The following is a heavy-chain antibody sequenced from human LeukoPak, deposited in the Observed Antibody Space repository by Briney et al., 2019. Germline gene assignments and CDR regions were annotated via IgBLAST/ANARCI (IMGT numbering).Heavy chain of an antibody. CDR3: ARYFDWLFPPDY. Sequence: PGGSLRLSCAASGFNFRSYVMYWVRQAPGMGLEWVANIKQDGSEKYYVDSVKGRFTISRDNAKNSLYLQMNSLRAEDTAVYYCARYFDWLFPPDYWGQGTLVTVSS. CDR2: IKQDGSEK. V-gene: IGHV3-7*03. D-gene: IGHD3-9*01. CDR1: GFNFRSYV. J-gene: IGHJ4*02.